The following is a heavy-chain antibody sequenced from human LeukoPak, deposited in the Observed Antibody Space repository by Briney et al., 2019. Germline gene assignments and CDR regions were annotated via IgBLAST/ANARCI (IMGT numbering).Heavy chain of an antibody. V-gene: IGHV1-2*02. CDR3: ARGRIAAAGMEYYGMDV. CDR1: GYTFTGYY. CDR2: INPNSGGT. Sequence: ASVKVSCKAPGYTFTGYYMHWVRQAPGQGLEWMGWINPNSGGTNYAQKFQGRVTMTRDTSISTAYMELSRLRSDDTAVYYCARGRIAAAGMEYYGMDVWGQGTTVTVSS. D-gene: IGHD6-13*01. J-gene: IGHJ6*02.